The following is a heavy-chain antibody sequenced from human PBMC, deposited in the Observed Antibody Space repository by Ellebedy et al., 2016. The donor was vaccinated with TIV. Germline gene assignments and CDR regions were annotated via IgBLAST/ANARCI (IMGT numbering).Heavy chain of an antibody. Sequence: AASVKVSCKASGDTFNTYAISWARQAPGQGLEWMGGLIPIFGTANYAQKFQGRFTIIADESTSTVYMELSSLTSEDTAMYYCARELGDWGQGTLVTVSS. CDR3: ARELGD. V-gene: IGHV1-69*13. CDR1: GDTFNTYA. CDR2: LIPIFGTA. D-gene: IGHD3-16*01. J-gene: IGHJ1*01.